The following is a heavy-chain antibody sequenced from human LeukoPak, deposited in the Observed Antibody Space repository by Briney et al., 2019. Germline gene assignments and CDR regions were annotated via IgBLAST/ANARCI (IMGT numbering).Heavy chain of an antibody. CDR1: GFTFSSHW. V-gene: IGHV3-7*04. J-gene: IGHJ6*02. Sequence: GGSLRLSCAASGFTFSSHWMSWARQAPGKGLEWVANIKQDGSDEYYVDSVKGRFSISRDNAKSSLFLQMNSLRAEDTAVYYCARLRPYSNTYYVWYGMDVWGQGTTVTVSS. D-gene: IGHD3-16*01. CDR2: IKQDGSDE. CDR3: ARLRPYSNTYYVWYGMDV.